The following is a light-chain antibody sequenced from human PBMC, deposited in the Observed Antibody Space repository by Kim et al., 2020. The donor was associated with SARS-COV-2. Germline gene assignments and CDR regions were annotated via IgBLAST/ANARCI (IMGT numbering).Light chain of an antibody. V-gene: IGKV1-33*01. CDR2: DAS. Sequence: IQLTQSPSTLSASVGDRVTISCQASQNVRKFLNWYQQKPGKAPNLLIYDASSLHTGVPSRFSGSGSGTDFTFTITSLQPEDIGTYYCQHYDSLPFSFGQGTRLEIK. J-gene: IGKJ5*01. CDR1: QNVRKF. CDR3: QHYDSLPFS.